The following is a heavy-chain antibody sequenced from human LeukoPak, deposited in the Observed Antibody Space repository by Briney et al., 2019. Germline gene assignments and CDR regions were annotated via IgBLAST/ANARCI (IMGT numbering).Heavy chain of an antibody. Sequence: GGSLRLSCAASGFTFSNYWMTWVRQAPGKGLAWVANIKQDGSEEYYVYSVKGRFTISRDNAKNSLYLQMNSLRAEDTAVYYCARVVWSDYFDLWGRGTLVTVSS. J-gene: IGHJ2*01. CDR2: IKQDGSEE. D-gene: IGHD2-8*01. CDR3: ARVVWSDYFDL. CDR1: GFTFSNYW. V-gene: IGHV3-7*01.